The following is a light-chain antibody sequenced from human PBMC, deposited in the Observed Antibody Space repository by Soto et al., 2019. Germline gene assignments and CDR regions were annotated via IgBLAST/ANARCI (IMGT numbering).Light chain of an antibody. CDR1: SSDVGSYNL. Sequence: QSALTQPASVSGSPGQSITISCTGTSSDVGSYNLVSMYQQHPGKAPKVMIYEDINRPSGVSNRFSGSKSGNTASLKISGLQAEDDADYYCCSYAGSSTVVVFGGGTTLTVL. CDR2: EDI. J-gene: IGLJ2*01. CDR3: CSYAGSSTVVV. V-gene: IGLV2-23*02.